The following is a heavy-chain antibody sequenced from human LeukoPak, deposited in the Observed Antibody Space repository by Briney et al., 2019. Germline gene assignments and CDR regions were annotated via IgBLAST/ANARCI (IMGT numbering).Heavy chain of an antibody. D-gene: IGHD6-13*01. Sequence: PGGSLRLSCAASGFTFDDYAMHWVRRAPGKGLEWVSGISWNSGSIGYADSVKGRFTISRDNAKNSLYLQMNSLRAEDTALYYCAKDSSSSSWSGAFDIWGQGTMVTVSS. CDR2: ISWNSGSI. CDR1: GFTFDDYA. V-gene: IGHV3-9*01. J-gene: IGHJ3*02. CDR3: AKDSSSSSWSGAFDI.